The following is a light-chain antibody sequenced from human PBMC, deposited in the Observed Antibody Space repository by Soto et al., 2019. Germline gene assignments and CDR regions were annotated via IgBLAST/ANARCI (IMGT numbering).Light chain of an antibody. CDR2: DAS. CDR3: QQRSNWPIT. Sequence: VLTQSPATPSLSPGRRATLSCRASKSVDFHLAWYQQKPGQAPRLLIYDASVRATGTPARFSGSGSGTDFTLTISSLEPGDFAVYYCQQRSNWPITLGQGTRLEI. V-gene: IGKV3-11*01. CDR1: KSVDFH. J-gene: IGKJ5*01.